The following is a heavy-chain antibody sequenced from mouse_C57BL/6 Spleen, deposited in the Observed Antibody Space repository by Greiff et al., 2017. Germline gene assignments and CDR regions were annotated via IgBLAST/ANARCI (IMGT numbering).Heavy chain of an antibody. J-gene: IGHJ4*01. Sequence: ESGPGLVKPSQSLSLTCSVTGYSITSGYYWNWIRQFPGNKLEWMGYISYDGSNNYNPSLKNRISITRDTSKNQFFLKLNSVTTEDTATYYCASPDGYYVDYAMDYWGQGTSVTVSS. CDR1: GYSITSGYY. CDR3: ASPDGYYVDYAMDY. CDR2: ISYDGSN. V-gene: IGHV3-6*01. D-gene: IGHD2-3*01.